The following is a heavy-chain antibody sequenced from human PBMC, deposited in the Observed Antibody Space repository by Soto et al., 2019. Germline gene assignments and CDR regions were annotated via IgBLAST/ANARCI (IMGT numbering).Heavy chain of an antibody. V-gene: IGHV1-2*04. CDR3: ACTVTGDYYYGMDV. CDR1: GYTFSNYA. Sequence: GASVKVSCKASGYTFSNYAISWVRQAPGQGLEWMGWINPNSGGTNYAQKFQGWVTMTRDTSISTAYMELSRLRSDDTAVYYCACTVTGDYYYGMDVWGQGTTVTVSS. D-gene: IGHD4-17*01. CDR2: INPNSGGT. J-gene: IGHJ6*02.